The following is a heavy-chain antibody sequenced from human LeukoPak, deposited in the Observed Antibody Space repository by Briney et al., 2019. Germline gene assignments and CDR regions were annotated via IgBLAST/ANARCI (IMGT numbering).Heavy chain of an antibody. J-gene: IGHJ3*02. Sequence: MASETLSLTCSVAGYSISSGYSGAWIRQPPGKGLQWTASTYHTGDTYFNPSLKSRVTVSVDTSKNQFSLKLTSVTAADTAVYYCARGHGSGSHPYAFAIWGQGTMVTVSS. CDR1: GYSISSGYS. CDR3: ARGHGSGSHPYAFAI. V-gene: IGHV4-38-2*02. D-gene: IGHD3-10*01. CDR2: TYHTGDT.